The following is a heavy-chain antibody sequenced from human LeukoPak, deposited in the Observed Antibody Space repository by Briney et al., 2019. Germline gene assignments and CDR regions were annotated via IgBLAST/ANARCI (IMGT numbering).Heavy chain of an antibody. D-gene: IGHD6-13*01. CDR3: AREPGIAAAGESGWGYFDY. Sequence: SQTLSLTCAISGDSVSSNSAAWNWIRQSPSRGLEWQGRTYYRSKWYNDYAVSVKSRITINPDTSKNQFSLQLNSVTPEDTAVYYCAREPGIAAAGESGWGYFDYWGQGTLVTVSS. CDR1: GDSVSSNSAA. J-gene: IGHJ4*02. V-gene: IGHV6-1*01. CDR2: TYYRSKWYN.